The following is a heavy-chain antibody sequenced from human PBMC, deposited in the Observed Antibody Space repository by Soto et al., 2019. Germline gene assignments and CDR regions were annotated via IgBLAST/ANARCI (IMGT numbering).Heavy chain of an antibody. J-gene: IGHJ6*02. V-gene: IGHV4-28*01. CDR2: IYYNGTT. D-gene: IGHD3-3*01. CDR1: AYSISSGNW. Sequence: QVQLQESGPGLVKPADTLSLTCAVSAYSISSGNWWGWIRQPPGKGLEWIGYIYYNGTTYYNPSLKCRVTLSVDTSKNQFSLKVRSLTAVDTAVYYCARTFRYESWSGAPFYAMNVWGQGTTVIVSS. CDR3: ARTFRYESWSGAPFYAMNV.